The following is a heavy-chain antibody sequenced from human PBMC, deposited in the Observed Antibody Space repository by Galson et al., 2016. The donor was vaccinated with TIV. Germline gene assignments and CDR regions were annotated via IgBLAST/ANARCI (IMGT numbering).Heavy chain of an antibody. V-gene: IGHV1-3*04. D-gene: IGHD6-13*01. CDR1: GYTFTIHP. Sequence: SVKVSCKASGYTFTIHPIHWMRQAPGQRLEWLGLINTGNAGTNHAQNFQGRVTLTRDTSTTTVYMELSTLRSEDTAVYYWASGNASRWTFDIWGQGTMVTVSS. CDR2: INTGNAGT. J-gene: IGHJ3*02. CDR3: ASGNASRWTFDI.